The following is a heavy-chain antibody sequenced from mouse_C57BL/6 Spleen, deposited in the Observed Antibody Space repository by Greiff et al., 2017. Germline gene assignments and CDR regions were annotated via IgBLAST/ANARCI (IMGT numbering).Heavy chain of an antibody. V-gene: IGHV7-3*01. CDR2: IRNKANGYTT. J-gene: IGHJ2*01. Sequence: EVQVVESGGGLVQPGGSLSLSCAASGFTFTDYYMSWVRQPPGKALEWLGFIRNKANGYTTEYSASVKGRFTISRDNSQSILYLQMNALRAEDSATYYCARWSGTFDYWGQGTTLTVSS. D-gene: IGHD4-1*01. CDR3: ARWSGTFDY. CDR1: GFTFTDYY.